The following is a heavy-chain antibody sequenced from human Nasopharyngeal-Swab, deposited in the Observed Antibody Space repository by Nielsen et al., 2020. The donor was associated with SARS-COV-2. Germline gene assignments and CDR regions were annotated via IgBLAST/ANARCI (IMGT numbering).Heavy chain of an antibody. J-gene: IGHJ4*02. CDR2: ISGSGQST. V-gene: IGHV3-23*01. CDR3: AKRQKMQLWLDLFDS. D-gene: IGHD5-18*01. Sequence: VRQAPGKGLEWVSAISGSGQSTYYADSVKGRFTISRDNSKNTLYLQMNSLRAEDTAVYYCAKRQKMQLWLDLFDSWGQGTLVTDSS.